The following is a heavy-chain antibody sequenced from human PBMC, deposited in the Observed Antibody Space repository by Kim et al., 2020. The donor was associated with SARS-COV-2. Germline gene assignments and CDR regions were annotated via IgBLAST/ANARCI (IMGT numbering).Heavy chain of an antibody. Sequence: ASVKVSCKASGYTFINHAIHWVRQAPGQRLEWMGWIHTCSGNTKYSQKFQDRVTIIRDTSASTAYMDLSSLRSEDTAIYYCVRDAVEYSNNWYDWLDPWGQGTLVTVS. D-gene: IGHD6-13*01. J-gene: IGHJ5*02. CDR1: GYTFINHA. CDR2: IHTCSGNT. CDR3: VRDAVEYSNNWYDWLDP. V-gene: IGHV1-3*04.